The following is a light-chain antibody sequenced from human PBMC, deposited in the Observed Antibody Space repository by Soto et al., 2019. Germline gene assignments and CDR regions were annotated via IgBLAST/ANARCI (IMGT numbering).Light chain of an antibody. J-gene: IGKJ1*01. CDR3: QQYNDNWT. V-gene: IGKV1-5*03. CDR2: KAS. Sequence: DIQMTQSPSTLSASVGDRVTITGRASQSISSWLAWYQQKPGKAPKLLIYKASTLQSGVPSRFSGSGSGTEFTLAISSLQPDDFATYYCQQYNDNWTFGQGTKVEIK. CDR1: QSISSW.